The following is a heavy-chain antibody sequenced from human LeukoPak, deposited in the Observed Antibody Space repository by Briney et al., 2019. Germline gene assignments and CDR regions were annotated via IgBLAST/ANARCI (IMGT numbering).Heavy chain of an antibody. V-gene: IGHV4-59*08. CDR2: IYYSGST. D-gene: IGHD3-22*01. CDR1: GGSISSYH. CDR3: ARLKSLRYYYDSSGFFAY. Sequence: SETLSLTCTVSGGSISSYHWSWIRQPPGKGLEWIGYIYYSGSTNYKPSLKSRVTISVDTSKNQFSLKLSSVTAADTAVYYCARLKSLRYYYDSSGFFAYWGQGTLVTVSS. J-gene: IGHJ4*02.